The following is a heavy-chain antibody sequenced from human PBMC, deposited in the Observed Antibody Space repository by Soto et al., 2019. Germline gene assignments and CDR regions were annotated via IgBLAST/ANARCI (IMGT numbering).Heavy chain of an antibody. Sequence: QVQLQESGPGLVKPSDTLSLTCAVSGYSISSSNWWGWIRQPPGKGLEWIGYIYYSGTTYYNPSLKXRXTXSXXTSKNQFSPKLTSVTAVDTAVYYCARREIQGPIDYWGQGTLVTVSS. CDR1: GYSISSSNW. D-gene: IGHD1-26*01. CDR3: ARREIQGPIDY. V-gene: IGHV4-28*01. J-gene: IGHJ4*02. CDR2: IYYSGTT.